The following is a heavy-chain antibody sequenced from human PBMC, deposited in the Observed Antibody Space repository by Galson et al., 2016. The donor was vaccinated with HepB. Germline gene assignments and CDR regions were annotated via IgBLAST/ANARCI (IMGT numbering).Heavy chain of an antibody. Sequence: SETLSLTCTVSGGAFSSTTYSWGWIRQPPGKGLEWIGSIHYGGSSYYNPSHKNRVTTSVDTSKNQFSLKLSSVTAAHSAVYYFVSLRLNAFDIWGQGTLVTVSS. CDR2: IHYGGSS. CDR3: VSLRLNAFDI. J-gene: IGHJ3*02. CDR1: GGAFSSTTYS. V-gene: IGHV4-39*01. D-gene: IGHD4-17*01.